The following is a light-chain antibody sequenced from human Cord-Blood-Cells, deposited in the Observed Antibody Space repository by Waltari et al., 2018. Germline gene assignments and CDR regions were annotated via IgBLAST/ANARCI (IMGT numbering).Light chain of an antibody. CDR1: QSVSSY. V-gene: IGKV3-11*01. CDR2: DAS. CDR3: QQRSNWPSIT. J-gene: IGKJ5*01. Sequence: EIVLTQSPATLSLSPGERATLSCRASQSVSSYLAWYQQKPGQAPRLLIYDASNRATGIPARCSGRGSGTDFTLTISSLEPEDFAVYYCQQRSNWPSITFGQGTRLEIK.